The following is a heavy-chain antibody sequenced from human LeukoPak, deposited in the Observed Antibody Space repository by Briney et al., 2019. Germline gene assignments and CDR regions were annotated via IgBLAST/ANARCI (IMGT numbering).Heavy chain of an antibody. CDR2: ISSSGSTT. V-gene: IGHV3-48*03. CDR1: GFTFRSYD. CDR3: ARDPPRITMVRGVIVIRSSGWLPLDY. Sequence: HTGGSLRLSCAASGFTFRSYDMNWVRQAPGKGLEWVSYISSSGSTTFYADSVKGRFTISRDNAKNSLYLQMNSLRAEDTAVYYCARDPPRITMVRGVIVIRSSGWLPLDYWGQGTLVTVSS. J-gene: IGHJ4*02. D-gene: IGHD3-10*01.